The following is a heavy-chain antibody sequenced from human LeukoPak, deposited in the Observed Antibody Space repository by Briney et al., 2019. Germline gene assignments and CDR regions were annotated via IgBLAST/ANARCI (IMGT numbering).Heavy chain of an antibody. CDR3: ARGVSFWSGYSSYYYMDV. V-gene: IGHV1-8*01. J-gene: IGHJ6*03. CDR1: GYTFTSYD. CDR2: MNPNSGNT. Sequence: ASVKVSCKASGYTFTSYDINWVRQATGQGLEWMGWMNPNSGNTGYAQKFQGRVTMTRNTSISTAYMELSSLRSENTALYYCARGVSFWSGYSSYYYMDVWGKGTTVTVSS. D-gene: IGHD3-3*01.